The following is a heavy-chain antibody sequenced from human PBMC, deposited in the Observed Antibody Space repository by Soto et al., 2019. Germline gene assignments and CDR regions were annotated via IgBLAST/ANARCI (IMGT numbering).Heavy chain of an antibody. J-gene: IGHJ5*02. Sequence: QVQLVQSGGEVKRPGGSVKVSCETSGYTFSNYGITWVRQAPGQPLEWLGWISLYSDGTNYAQKFQGRAFMTTDTSTTTAYMELRSLRSDDTAVYYCARVVPGAEAWFGPWGQGTLVTVSS. CDR2: ISLYSDGT. V-gene: IGHV1-18*01. CDR3: ARVVPGAEAWFGP. CDR1: GYTFSNYG. D-gene: IGHD2-2*01.